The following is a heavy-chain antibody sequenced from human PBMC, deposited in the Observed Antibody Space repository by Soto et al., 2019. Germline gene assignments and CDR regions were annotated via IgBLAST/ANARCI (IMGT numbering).Heavy chain of an antibody. Sequence: SETLSLTCTVSGGSISSSSYYWGWIRQPPGKGLEWIGSIYYSGSTYYNPSLKSRVTISVDTSKNQFSLKLSSVTAAETAVYYCARHNNDFWSGYSLYNWFDPWGQGTLVTVSS. CDR1: GGSISSSSYY. CDR2: IYYSGST. D-gene: IGHD3-3*01. J-gene: IGHJ5*02. CDR3: ARHNNDFWSGYSLYNWFDP. V-gene: IGHV4-39*01.